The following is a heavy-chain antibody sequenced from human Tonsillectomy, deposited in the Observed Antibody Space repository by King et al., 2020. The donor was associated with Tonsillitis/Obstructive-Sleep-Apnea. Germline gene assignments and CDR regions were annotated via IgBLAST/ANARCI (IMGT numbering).Heavy chain of an antibody. CDR1: GYSFTSYW. V-gene: IGHV5-51*01. Sequence: VQLVESGAEVKKPGESLKISYKDSGYSFTSYWIGWVRQMPGKGLEWMGIIYPGDSDTRYSPSFQGQVTISADKSISTAYLQWSSLKASDTAMYYCARWTDFWSGYYTGMPASDIWGQGTMVTVSS. CDR3: ARWTDFWSGYYTGMPASDI. D-gene: IGHD3-3*01. J-gene: IGHJ3*02. CDR2: IYPGDSDT.